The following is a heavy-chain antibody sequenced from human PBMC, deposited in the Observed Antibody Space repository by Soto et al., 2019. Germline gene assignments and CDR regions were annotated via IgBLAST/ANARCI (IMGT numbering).Heavy chain of an antibody. CDR3: TTTPAIAAALF. CDR1: GFTFSGSA. D-gene: IGHD6-13*01. Sequence: LRLSCAASGFTFSGSAMHWVRQASGKGLEWVGRIRSKANSYATAYAASVKGRFTISRDDSKNTAYLQMNSLKTEDTAVYYCTTTPAIAAALFWGQGTLVTVSS. V-gene: IGHV3-73*01. J-gene: IGHJ4*02. CDR2: IRSKANSYAT.